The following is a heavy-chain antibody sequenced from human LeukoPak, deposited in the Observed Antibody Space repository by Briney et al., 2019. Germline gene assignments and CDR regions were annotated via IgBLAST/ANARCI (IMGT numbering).Heavy chain of an antibody. CDR2: IYYSGST. CDR1: GGSISSYY. CDR3: ARVSGYSGYGFDY. Sequence: SETLSLTCTASGGSISSYYWSWIRQPPGKGLEWIGYIYYSGSTNYNPSLKSRVTISVDTSKNQFSLKLSSVTAADTAVYYCARVSGYSGYGFDYWGQGTLVTVSS. J-gene: IGHJ4*02. D-gene: IGHD5-12*01. V-gene: IGHV4-59*01.